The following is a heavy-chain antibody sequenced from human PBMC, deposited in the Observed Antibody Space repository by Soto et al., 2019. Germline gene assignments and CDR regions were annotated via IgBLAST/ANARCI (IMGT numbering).Heavy chain of an antibody. V-gene: IGHV1-69*01. Sequence: QVQLVQSGAEVKKPGSSVKVSCKASGGTFSSYAISWVRQAPGQGLEWMGGIIPIFGTANYAQKFQGRVTITADESTSTAYMELSGLRSEDTAVYYCASGTRGAMGINFDYWGQGTLVTVSS. D-gene: IGHD3-10*01. CDR3: ASGTRGAMGINFDY. J-gene: IGHJ4*02. CDR2: IIPIFGTA. CDR1: GGTFSSYA.